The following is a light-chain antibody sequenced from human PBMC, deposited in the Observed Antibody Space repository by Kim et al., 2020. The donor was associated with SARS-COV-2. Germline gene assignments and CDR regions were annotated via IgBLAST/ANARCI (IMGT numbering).Light chain of an antibody. V-gene: IGKV1-16*01. Sequence: DIQMTQSPSSLSASVGDRVTITCRASQNIRNSLAWSQQKPGKAPKSLIYGASTLQSGVPSRFSGGGSGTDFTLTISSLQPEDFAIYFCCHDSGYPITFGQGTRLEIK. CDR1: QNIRNS. CDR3: CHDSGYPIT. J-gene: IGKJ5*01. CDR2: GAS.